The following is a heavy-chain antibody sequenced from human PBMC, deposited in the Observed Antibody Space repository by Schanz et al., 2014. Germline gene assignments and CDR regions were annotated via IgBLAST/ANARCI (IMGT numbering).Heavy chain of an antibody. J-gene: IGHJ4*02. CDR2: IYYRGNT. V-gene: IGHV4-31*03. D-gene: IGHD6-6*01. Sequence: QVQLQESGPGLVEPSQTLSLTCTVSGDSISSAYWSWIRQHPGKGLEWIGFIYYRGNTYYNPSLKSRVSISLDPSKNQFSLNLSSVTAADTAVYYCARDRLAAQVIDSWGQGTLVTASS. CDR3: ARDRLAAQVIDS. CDR1: GDSISSAY.